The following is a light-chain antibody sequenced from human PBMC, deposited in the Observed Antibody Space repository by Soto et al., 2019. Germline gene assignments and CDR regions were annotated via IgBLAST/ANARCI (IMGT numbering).Light chain of an antibody. V-gene: IGKV3-20*01. CDR2: AAS. J-gene: IGKJ3*01. CDR1: QSVGSY. Sequence: PGERATLSCRASQSVGSYLAWHQQKPGQAPRLLIYAASIRATGIPDRFSGSGSGTDFTLTISRLEPEDFAVYYCQQYGSSPLFTFGPGTKVDIK. CDR3: QQYGSSPLFT.